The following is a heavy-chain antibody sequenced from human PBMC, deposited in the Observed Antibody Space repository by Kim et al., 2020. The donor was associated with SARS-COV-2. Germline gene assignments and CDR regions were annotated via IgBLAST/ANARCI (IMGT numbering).Heavy chain of an antibody. CDR2: IYYSGST. CDR1: GGSISSGGYY. J-gene: IGHJ4*02. D-gene: IGHD3-22*01. CDR3: ARVVIGGAVHIDY. V-gene: IGHV4-31*03. Sequence: SETLSLTCTVSGGSISSGGYYWSWIRQHPGKGLEWIGYIYYSGSTYYNPSLKSRVTISVDTSKNQFSLKLSSVTAADTAVYYCARVVIGGAVHIDYWGQGTLVTVSS.